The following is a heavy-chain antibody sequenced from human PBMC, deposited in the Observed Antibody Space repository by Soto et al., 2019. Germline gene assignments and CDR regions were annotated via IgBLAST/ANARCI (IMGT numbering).Heavy chain of an antibody. CDR3: ARVKSSWGHYYMDV. J-gene: IGHJ6*03. CDR2: IYYSGST. V-gene: IGHV4-59*01. Sequence: PSETLSLTCTVSGGSISSYYWSWIRQPPGKGLEWIGYIYYSGSTNYNPSLKSRVTISVDTSKNQFSLKLSSVTAADTAVYYCARVKSSWGHYYMDVSGKGTTVTVSS. CDR1: GGSISSYY. D-gene: IGHD6-13*01.